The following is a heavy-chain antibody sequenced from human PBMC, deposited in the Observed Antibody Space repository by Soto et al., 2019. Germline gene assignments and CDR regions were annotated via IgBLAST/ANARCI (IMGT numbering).Heavy chain of an antibody. CDR3: ARERYYDSSGYYYPRYGMDV. J-gene: IGHJ6*02. D-gene: IGHD3-22*01. Sequence: GGSLRLSCAASGFTFSDYYMSWIRQAPGKGLEWVSYISSSGSTIYYADSVKGRFTISRDNAKNSMYMQMNSRSAEDTAVYYCARERYYDSSGYYYPRYGMDVWGQGTTVTVSS. CDR1: GFTFSDYY. V-gene: IGHV3-11*01. CDR2: ISSSGSTI.